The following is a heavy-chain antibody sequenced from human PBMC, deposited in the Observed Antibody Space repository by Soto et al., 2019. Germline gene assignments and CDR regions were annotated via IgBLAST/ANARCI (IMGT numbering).Heavy chain of an antibody. J-gene: IGHJ3*02. D-gene: IGHD4-17*01. CDR2: ISSSSSYI. V-gene: IGHV3-21*01. Sequence: EVQLVESGGGLVKPGGSLRLSCAASGFTFSSYSMNWVRQAPGKGLEWVSSISSSSSYIYYADSVKGRFTISRDNAKNSLYLQMNSRRAEDTAVYYCARDRHDYGDHDAFDIWGQGTMVTVSS. CDR3: ARDRHDYGDHDAFDI. CDR1: GFTFSSYS.